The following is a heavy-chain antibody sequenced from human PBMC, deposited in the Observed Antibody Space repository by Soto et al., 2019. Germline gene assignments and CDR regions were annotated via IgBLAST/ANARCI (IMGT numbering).Heavy chain of an antibody. CDR1: GFTFSDYY. J-gene: IGHJ5*02. D-gene: IGHD3-22*01. V-gene: IGHV3-11*06. CDR2: ISSSSSYT. Sequence: TGGSLRLSCAASGFTFSDYYMSWIRQAPGKGLEWVSYISSSSSYTNYADSVKGRFTISRDNAKNSLYLQMNSLRAEDTAVYYCAREITMIVVVSGYNWFDPWGQGTLVTVSS. CDR3: AREITMIVVVSGYNWFDP.